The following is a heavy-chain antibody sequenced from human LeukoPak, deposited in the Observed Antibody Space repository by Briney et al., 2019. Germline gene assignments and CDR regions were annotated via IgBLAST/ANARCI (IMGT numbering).Heavy chain of an antibody. Sequence: SGGSLSLSGAASGLTFSNYAMNWVRKAPGKGLDWVSAISGGGGTTDYADSVRGRFTISRDKSKNTLYLQMNSLRAEDTAVYYCAKEPTYYSGSGSYSHFDYWGQGTLVTVSS. CDR2: ISGGGGTT. J-gene: IGHJ4*02. CDR3: AKEPTYYSGSGSYSHFDY. V-gene: IGHV3-23*01. CDR1: GLTFSNYA. D-gene: IGHD3-10*01.